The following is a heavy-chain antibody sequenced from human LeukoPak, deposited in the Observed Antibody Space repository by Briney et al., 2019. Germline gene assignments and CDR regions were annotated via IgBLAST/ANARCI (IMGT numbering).Heavy chain of an antibody. CDR3: TRSVGYCSSTTSYNNYLDP. Sequence: PGGSLRLSCEASGFTFSDYRMTWVRQAPGKGLEWVASISSSGVYIFYLDSLEGRFTISRDNAGNSLYLQMHSLTAEDTAVYYCTRSVGYCSSTTSYNNYLDPWGQGTLVTVSS. D-gene: IGHD2-2*02. J-gene: IGHJ5*02. V-gene: IGHV3-21*01. CDR2: ISSSGVYI. CDR1: GFTFSDYR.